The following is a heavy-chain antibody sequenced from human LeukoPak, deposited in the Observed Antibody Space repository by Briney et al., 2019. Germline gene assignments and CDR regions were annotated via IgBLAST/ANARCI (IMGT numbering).Heavy chain of an antibody. J-gene: IGHJ4*02. V-gene: IGHV3-23*01. Sequence: GGSLRLSCAASAFTFSSYGMSWVRQAPGKGREWVSAITGGSGRTHYTDSVKGRFTISRDNSKNTLYLQMNSLRAEDTAVYYWATPPTVTRTYWGQGTLVTVSS. D-gene: IGHD4-17*01. CDR3: ATPPTVTRTY. CDR2: ITGGSGRT. CDR1: AFTFSSYG.